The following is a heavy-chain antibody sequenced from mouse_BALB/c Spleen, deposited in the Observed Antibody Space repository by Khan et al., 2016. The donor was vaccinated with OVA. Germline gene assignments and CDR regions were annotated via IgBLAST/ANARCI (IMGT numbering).Heavy chain of an antibody. J-gene: IGHJ2*01. V-gene: IGHV1-74*01. CDR2: IHPYDSEI. D-gene: IGHD3-1*01. CDR3: VSSGGNYGY. CDR1: GYTFTSYW. Sequence: QVQLQQPGAELVRPGASVKLSCKASGYTFTSYWTNWVKQRPEQGLEWIGRIHPYDSEIHYNQNFKDKAILTVDKSSSTAYMELSSLTSEDSAVNYCVSSGGNYGYWGQGTTLTVSS.